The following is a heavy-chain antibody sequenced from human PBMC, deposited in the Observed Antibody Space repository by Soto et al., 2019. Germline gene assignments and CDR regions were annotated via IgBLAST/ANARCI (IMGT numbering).Heavy chain of an antibody. CDR3: ARGGGVVVSAIEGYFHR. V-gene: IGHV1-69*06. CDR1: GGTFSSYA. J-gene: IGHJ1*01. D-gene: IGHD2-21*02. CDR2: IIPIFGTA. Sequence: QVQLVQSGAEVKKPGSSVKVSCKASGGTFSSYAISWVRQAPGQGLDWMGGIIPIFGTANYSQKFQGRVTITDGKSSSTAYLALSSVRSEDTAVYYCARGGGVVVSAIEGYFHRWCQGALFTAS.